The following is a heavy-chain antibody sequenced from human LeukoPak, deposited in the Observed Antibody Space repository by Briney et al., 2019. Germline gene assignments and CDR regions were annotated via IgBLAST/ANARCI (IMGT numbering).Heavy chain of an antibody. CDR1: GPTFTTSW. J-gene: IGHJ4*02. D-gene: IGHD3-16*01. CDR2: ISPVDSDS. CDR3: ATSTRIGGAMNYDS. Sequence: GASLKISCKHSGPTFTTSWVNWVRQMHGKGLEWMGSISPVDSDSRYSPSFQGHVTISADKSITTAYLQWTSLKASDTAMYYCATSTRIGGAMNYDSWGQGTLVTVSS. V-gene: IGHV5-51*01.